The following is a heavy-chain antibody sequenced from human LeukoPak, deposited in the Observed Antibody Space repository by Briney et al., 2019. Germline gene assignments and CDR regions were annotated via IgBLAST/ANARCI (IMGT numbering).Heavy chain of an antibody. J-gene: IGHJ4*02. D-gene: IGHD2-15*01. CDR3: ARRAEVYCSGDRCYSFDD. CDR2: IHYSGTT. CDR1: GGSISSSSTEY. Sequence: SETLSLTCPVSGGSISSSSTEYWGWIRQSPGKGLEWIGSIHYSGTTYYNPTLKSPLTISVDTSKNQFSLKLSSVTAADTAVYYCARRAEVYCSGDRCYSFDDWGQGTLVTVSS. V-gene: IGHV4-39*01.